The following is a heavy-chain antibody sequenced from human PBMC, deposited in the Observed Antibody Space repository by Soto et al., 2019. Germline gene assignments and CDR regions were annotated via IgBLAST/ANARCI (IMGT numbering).Heavy chain of an antibody. J-gene: IGHJ5*02. V-gene: IGHV4-30-4*01. CDR2: IYYSGST. CDR1: GGSISSGDYY. Sequence: SETLSLTCTVSGGSISSGDYYWGWIRQPPGKGLEWIGYIYYSGSTYYNPSLKSRVTISVDTSKNQFSLKLSSVTAADTAVYYCARKNRLNYYDSSGYLWFDPWGQGTLVTVSS. CDR3: ARKNRLNYYDSSGYLWFDP. D-gene: IGHD3-22*01.